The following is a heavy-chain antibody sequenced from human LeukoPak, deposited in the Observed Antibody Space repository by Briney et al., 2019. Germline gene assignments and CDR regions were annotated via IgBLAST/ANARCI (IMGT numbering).Heavy chain of an antibody. CDR1: GFTFNTYS. Sequence: GGSLRLSCAASGFTFNTYSMNWVRQAPGKGLEWVSSISSTTIYRYYADSVRGRFTVSRDNAKNSLYLQMSSLRAEDTAVYYCAKRGPGSPESGKYYFDYWGQGTLVTVSS. CDR2: ISSTTIYR. CDR3: AKRGPGSPESGKYYFDY. J-gene: IGHJ4*02. D-gene: IGHD3-10*01. V-gene: IGHV3-21*01.